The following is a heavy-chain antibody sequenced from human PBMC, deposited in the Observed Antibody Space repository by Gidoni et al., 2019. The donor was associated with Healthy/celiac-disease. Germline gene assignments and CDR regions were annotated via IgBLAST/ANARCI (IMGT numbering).Heavy chain of an antibody. Sequence: QVQRVESGGGVVQPGRSLRLSCAASGFTFSNYGMHWVRQAPGKGLEWVAFISYDGSNKYYADSLKGLFTISRDNSKNTLYMQMNSLRAEDTAVYYCAKEGNYGDSPFDYWGQGTLVTVSS. D-gene: IGHD4-17*01. CDR3: AKEGNYGDSPFDY. V-gene: IGHV3-30*18. J-gene: IGHJ4*02. CDR1: GFTFSNYG. CDR2: ISYDGSNK.